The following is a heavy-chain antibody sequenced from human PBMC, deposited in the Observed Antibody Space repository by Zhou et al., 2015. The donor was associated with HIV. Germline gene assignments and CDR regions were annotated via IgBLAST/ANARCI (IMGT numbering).Heavy chain of an antibody. CDR2: MNPYSGLT. CDR3: ARSRGRFLEWLPPYYYGMDV. CDR1: GYTFASHD. V-gene: IGHV1-8*01. J-gene: IGHJ6*02. Sequence: QVQLVQSGAEVKKPGASVKVSCKASGYTFASHDINWVRQAPGQGLEWMGWMNPYSGLTGNAQRFQGRITMSRNTSIGTAYMELSSLRSEDTAVYYCARSRGRFLEWLPPYYYGMDVWGQGTTVIVSS. D-gene: IGHD3-3*01.